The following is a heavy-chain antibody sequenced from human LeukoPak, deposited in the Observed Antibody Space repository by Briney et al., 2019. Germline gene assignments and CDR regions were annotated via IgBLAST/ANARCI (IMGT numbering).Heavy chain of an antibody. D-gene: IGHD6-13*01. CDR1: GLTFSSYE. Sequence: GGSLRLSCAASGLTFSSYEMNWVRQAPGKGLEWVSYISSSGSTIYYADSVKGRFTISRDNAKNSLYLQMNSLRAEDTAVYYCAREYSSSWYVPYYFDYWGQGTLVTVSS. V-gene: IGHV3-48*03. J-gene: IGHJ4*02. CDR2: ISSSGSTI. CDR3: AREYSSSWYVPYYFDY.